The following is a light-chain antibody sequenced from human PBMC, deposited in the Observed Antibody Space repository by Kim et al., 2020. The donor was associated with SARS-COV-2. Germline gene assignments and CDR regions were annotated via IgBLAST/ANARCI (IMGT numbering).Light chain of an antibody. J-gene: IGKJ4*01. Sequence: EIVLTQSPDFQSVTPKETVIITCRASQSIDNNLHWYQQRPGQSPKLLIKYVSQSISGVPSRFRGSGSGTDFTLTINSLEAEDAAAYYCHQSSTLPLTFGGGTKVDIK. CDR2: YVS. V-gene: IGKV6D-21*02. CDR1: QSIDNN. CDR3: HQSSTLPLT.